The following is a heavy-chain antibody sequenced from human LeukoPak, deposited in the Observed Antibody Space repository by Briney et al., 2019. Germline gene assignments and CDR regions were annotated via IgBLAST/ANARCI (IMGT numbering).Heavy chain of an antibody. J-gene: IGHJ4*01. CDR3: ARDGTAAGLYFDL. D-gene: IGHD6-13*01. CDR2: IRQDGGEK. V-gene: IGHV3-7*01. Sequence: GGSLRLSCAVSGFTFSDYWMNWVRQAPGKGLEWVASIRQDGGEKSYVDSVKGRFTISRDNTQRSLYLQMSSLRAEDMAVYYCARDGTAAGLYFDLWGQGTLVTVSS. CDR1: GFTFSDYW.